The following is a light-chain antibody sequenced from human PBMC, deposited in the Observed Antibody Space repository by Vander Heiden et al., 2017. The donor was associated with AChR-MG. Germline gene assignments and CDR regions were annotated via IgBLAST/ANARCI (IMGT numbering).Light chain of an antibody. J-gene: IGKJ5*01. Sequence: AIRMTQSPSSFSASTGDRVTITCRASQGISSYLAWYQQKPGKAPKLLIYVASTLQSGVPSRFSGSGSGTDFTLTISCLQSEDFATYYCQQDDSYPITFGQGTRLEIK. CDR1: QGISSY. CDR2: VAS. CDR3: QQDDSYPIT. V-gene: IGKV1-8*01.